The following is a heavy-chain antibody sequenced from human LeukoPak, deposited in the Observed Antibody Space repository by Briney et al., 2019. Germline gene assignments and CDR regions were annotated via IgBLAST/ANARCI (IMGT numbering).Heavy chain of an antibody. D-gene: IGHD2/OR15-2a*01. J-gene: IGHJ4*02. CDR1: GFTFSRNW. Sequence: GSLRLSCEASGFTFSRNWMSWVRQDPGKGLEWVASINPEGSLKLYVDSVRGRFTISRDNTKSSLYLEMNSLGAEDTAMYYCAKLLGTVTTCDYWGQGTRVTVSS. CDR3: AKLLGTVTTCDY. CDR2: INPEGSLK. V-gene: IGHV3-7*01.